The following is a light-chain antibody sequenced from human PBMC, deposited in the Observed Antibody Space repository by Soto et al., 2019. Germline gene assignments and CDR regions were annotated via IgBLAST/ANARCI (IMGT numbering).Light chain of an antibody. J-gene: IGKJ3*01. CDR3: QQYGTSFT. Sequence: IGWTQSPVTLSLSPGERATLSCRASQSVSSSYLAWYQQKPGQAPRLLIYGASSRATGIPDRFSGSVSGTDFTLSISRLEPEDFAVYYCQQYGTSFTFGPGTKVDIK. CDR1: QSVSSSY. CDR2: GAS. V-gene: IGKV3-20*01.